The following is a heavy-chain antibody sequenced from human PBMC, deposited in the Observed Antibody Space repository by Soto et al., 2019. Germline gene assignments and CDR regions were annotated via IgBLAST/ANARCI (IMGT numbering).Heavy chain of an antibody. V-gene: IGHV4-39*01. CDR2: IYYSGST. CDR3: ARTYSSSGYYDYYGMDV. Sequence: KPSETLSLTCTVSGGSISSSSYYWGWIRQPPGKGLEWIGSIYYSGSTYYNPSLKSRVTISVDTSKNQFSLKLSSVTAADTAVYYCARTYSSSGYYDYYGMDVWGQGTTVTVSS. J-gene: IGHJ6*02. CDR1: GGSISSSSYY. D-gene: IGHD6-6*01.